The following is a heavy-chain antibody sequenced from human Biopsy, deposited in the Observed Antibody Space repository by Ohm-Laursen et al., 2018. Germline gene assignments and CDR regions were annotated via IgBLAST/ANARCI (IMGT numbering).Heavy chain of an antibody. CDR1: GFTFTSYA. CDR2: ISSDGSGE. V-gene: IGHV3-30*03. Sequence: SLRLSCAASGFTFTSYAMHWVRQAPGKGLEWVAAISSDGSGEYYADSLQGRFIISRDNPKNTVDLQMNSLRAEDTAVYFCARDGKRWDYSTYFSWHFDLWGRGTLVTVSS. CDR3: ARDGKRWDYSTYFSWHFDL. J-gene: IGHJ2*01. D-gene: IGHD4-11*01.